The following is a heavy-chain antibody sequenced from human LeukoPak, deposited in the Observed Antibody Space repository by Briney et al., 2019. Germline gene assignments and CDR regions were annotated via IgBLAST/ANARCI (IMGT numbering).Heavy chain of an antibody. V-gene: IGHV1-18*01. CDR2: ISAYNGNT. Sequence: ASVKVSCKASGYTFTSYGISWVRQAAGQGLEWMGWISAYNGNTNYAHKLQGRVTMTTDTSTSTAYMELRSLRSDDTAVYYCAVYCSGGSCYLDYWGQGTLVTVSS. CDR1: GYTFTSYG. J-gene: IGHJ4*02. D-gene: IGHD2-15*01. CDR3: AVYCSGGSCYLDY.